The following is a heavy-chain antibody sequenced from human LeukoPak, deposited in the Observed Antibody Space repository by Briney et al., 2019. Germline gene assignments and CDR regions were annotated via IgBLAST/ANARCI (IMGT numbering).Heavy chain of an antibody. V-gene: IGHV3-33*06. CDR2: IWYDGSNK. CDR3: AKITRRRIQLWSDGVDY. J-gene: IGHJ4*02. D-gene: IGHD5-18*01. CDR1: GFTFSSYG. Sequence: PGRSLRLSCAASGFTFSSYGMHWVRQAPGKGLEWVAVIWYDGSNKYYADSVKGRFTISRDNSKNTLYLQMNSLRAEDTAVYYCAKITRRRIQLWSDGVDYWGQGTLVTVSS.